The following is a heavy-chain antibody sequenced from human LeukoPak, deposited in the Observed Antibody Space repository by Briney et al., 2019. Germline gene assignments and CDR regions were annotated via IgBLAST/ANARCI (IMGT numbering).Heavy chain of an antibody. CDR3: ARDSPYYDSSGYYPSGAFDI. CDR2: ISSSSSYI. V-gene: IGHV3-21*01. J-gene: IGHJ3*02. Sequence: PGGSLRLSCAASGFTFSSYSMNWVRQAPGKGLEWVSSISSSSSYIYYADSVKGRFTISRDNAKNSLNLQMNSLRAEDMAVYYCARDSPYYDSSGYYPSGAFDIWGQGTMVTVSS. CDR1: GFTFSSYS. D-gene: IGHD3-22*01.